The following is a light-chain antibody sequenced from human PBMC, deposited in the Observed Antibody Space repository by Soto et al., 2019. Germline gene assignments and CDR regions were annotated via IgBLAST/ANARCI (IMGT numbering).Light chain of an antibody. CDR3: LQDYSFPLT. CDR2: AAS. Sequence: IQLTQSPSSLSASVGDRVTITCRASQGISSYLAWYQQKPGKAPKLLIYAASTLQSGVPSRFSGSGSGTDFILTISSLQPEDFATYYCLQDYSFPLTFGGGTKVDI. CDR1: QGISSY. J-gene: IGKJ4*01. V-gene: IGKV1-9*01.